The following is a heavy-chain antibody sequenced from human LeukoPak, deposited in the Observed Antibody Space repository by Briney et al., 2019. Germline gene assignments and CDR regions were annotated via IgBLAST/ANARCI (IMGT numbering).Heavy chain of an antibody. V-gene: IGHV3-23*01. CDR2: ISGSGGST. Sequence: GGSLRLSCAAPGFTFSSYAMSWVRQPPAKGLEWVSAISGSGGSTYYADAVKSRFTISRDNSKNTLYLQMNSLRAEDTAVYYCAKEIADMVVGYFDYWGQGTLVTVSS. D-gene: IGHD2-15*01. CDR1: GFTFSSYA. CDR3: AKEIADMVVGYFDY. J-gene: IGHJ4*02.